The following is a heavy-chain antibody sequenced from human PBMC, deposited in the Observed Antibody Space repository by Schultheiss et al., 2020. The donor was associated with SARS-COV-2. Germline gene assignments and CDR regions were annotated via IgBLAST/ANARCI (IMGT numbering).Heavy chain of an antibody. V-gene: IGHV3-9*01. CDR2: ISWNSGSI. Sequence: GGSLRLSCAASGFTFDDYAMHWVRQAPGKGLEWVSGISWNSGSIGYADSVKGRFTISRDNAKNSLYLQMNSLRAEDTALYYCAKGYCSSTSCYSEAFDIWGQGTMVTVSS. CDR3: AKGYCSSTSCYSEAFDI. J-gene: IGHJ3*02. D-gene: IGHD2-2*01. CDR1: GFTFDDYA.